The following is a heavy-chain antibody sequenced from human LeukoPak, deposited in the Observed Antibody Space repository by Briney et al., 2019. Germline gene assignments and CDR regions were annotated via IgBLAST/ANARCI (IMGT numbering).Heavy chain of an antibody. V-gene: IGHV3-23*01. CDR2: ISGSGGST. CDR3: AEMGATIFPYYFDY. CDR1: GFTFSSYA. D-gene: IGHD1-26*01. J-gene: IGHJ4*02. Sequence: PGGSLRLSCAASGFTFSSYAMSWVRQAPGKGLEWDSAISGSGGSTYYADSVKGRFTISGDNSKNTLYLQMNSLRAEDTAVYYCAEMGATIFPYYFDYWGQGTLVTVSS.